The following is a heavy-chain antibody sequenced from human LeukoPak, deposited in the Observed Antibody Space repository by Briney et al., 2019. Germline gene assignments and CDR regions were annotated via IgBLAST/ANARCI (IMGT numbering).Heavy chain of an antibody. CDR2: IIPIFGTA. J-gene: IGHJ5*02. CDR3: ARDEMYYYDSSYWFDP. V-gene: IGHV1-69*05. CDR1: VGTFSSYA. D-gene: IGHD3-22*01. Sequence: SVKVSCKASVGTFSSYAISWVRQAPGQGLEWMGRIIPIFGTANYAQKFQGRVTITTDESTSTAYMELSSLRSEDTAVYYCARDEMYYYDSSYWFDPWGQGTLVTVSS.